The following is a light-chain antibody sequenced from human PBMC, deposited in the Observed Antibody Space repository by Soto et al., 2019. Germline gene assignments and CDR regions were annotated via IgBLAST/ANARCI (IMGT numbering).Light chain of an antibody. CDR3: QHYNNWPRT. J-gene: IGKJ1*01. CDR2: GAS. V-gene: IGKV3-15*01. CDR1: QSVSSN. Sequence: EIVMTQSPATLSVSPGERATLSCRASQSVSSNLACYQQKPGQAPRLLIYGASTRATGIPARFSGSGSGTEFTLPISSLQSEDFAVYYCQHYNNWPRTFGQGTKVEIK.